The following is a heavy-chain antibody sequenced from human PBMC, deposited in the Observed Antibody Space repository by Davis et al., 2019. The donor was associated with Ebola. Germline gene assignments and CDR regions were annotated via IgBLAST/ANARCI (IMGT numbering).Heavy chain of an antibody. CDR2: IRSKANSYAT. CDR1: GFTFSGSA. V-gene: IGHV3-73*01. CDR3: AKLGWVVIIFAGDY. Sequence: GGSLRLSCAASGFTFSGSAMHWVRQASGKGLEWVGRIRSKANSYATAYAASVKGRFTISRDDLKNTAYLQMNSLKTEDTAVYYCAKLGWVVIIFAGDYWGQGTLVTVSS. J-gene: IGHJ4*02. D-gene: IGHD3-3*01.